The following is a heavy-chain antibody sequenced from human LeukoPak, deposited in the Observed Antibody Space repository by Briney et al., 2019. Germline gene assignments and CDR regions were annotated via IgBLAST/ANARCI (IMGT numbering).Heavy chain of an antibody. CDR2: IYYSGST. CDR1: GGSISSSSYY. CDR3: ARPTSTGYSSGWYESGAFDI. D-gene: IGHD6-19*01. Sequence: PSETLSLTCTVSGGSISSSSYYWGWIRQPPGKGLEWIGSIYYSGSTYHNPSLKSRVTISVDTSKNQFSLKLSSVTAADTAVYYCARPTSTGYSSGWYESGAFDIWGQGTMVTVSS. J-gene: IGHJ3*02. V-gene: IGHV4-39*01.